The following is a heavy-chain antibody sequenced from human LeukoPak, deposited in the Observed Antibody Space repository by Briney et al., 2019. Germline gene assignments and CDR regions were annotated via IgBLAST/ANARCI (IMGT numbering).Heavy chain of an antibody. V-gene: IGHV3-53*01. CDR3: ARDLSGGSGSYDY. CDR1: GFTVSSNY. J-gene: IGHJ4*02. CDR2: IYSGGGT. Sequence: GGSLRLSCAASGFTVSSNYMSWVRQAPGKGLEWVSIIYSGGGTYYADSVKGRFTISRDTSKNTLYLQMNSLRAEDTAMYYCARDLSGGSGSYDYWGLGTLVTVSS. D-gene: IGHD3-10*01.